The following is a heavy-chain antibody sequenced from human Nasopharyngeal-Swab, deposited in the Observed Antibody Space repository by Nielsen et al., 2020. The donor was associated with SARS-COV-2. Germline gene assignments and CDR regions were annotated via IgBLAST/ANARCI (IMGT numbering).Heavy chain of an antibody. Sequence: GASLRLSCAASGFTFSDYYMSRIRQAPGKGLEWVSYISSSSSYTNYADSVKGRFTISRDNAKNSLYLQMNSLRAEDTAVYYCARGYSGSYWGVDYWGQGTLVTVSS. J-gene: IGHJ4*02. CDR1: GFTFSDYY. CDR3: ARGYSGSYWGVDY. CDR2: ISSSSSYT. V-gene: IGHV3-11*06. D-gene: IGHD1-26*01.